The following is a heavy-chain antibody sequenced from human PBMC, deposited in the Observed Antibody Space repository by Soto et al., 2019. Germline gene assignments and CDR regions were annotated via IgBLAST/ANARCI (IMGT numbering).Heavy chain of an antibody. CDR3: ARDHGYCSSTSCYLPADYYYGMDV. CDR1: GFTFSSYS. D-gene: IGHD2-2*03. V-gene: IGHV3-48*02. J-gene: IGHJ6*02. Sequence: GGSLRLSCAASGFTFSSYSMNWVRQAPGKGLEWVSYISSSSTIYYADSVKGRFTISRDNAKNSLYLQMSSLRDEDTAVYYCARDHGYCSSTSCYLPADYYYGMDVWGQGTTVTVSS. CDR2: ISSSSTI.